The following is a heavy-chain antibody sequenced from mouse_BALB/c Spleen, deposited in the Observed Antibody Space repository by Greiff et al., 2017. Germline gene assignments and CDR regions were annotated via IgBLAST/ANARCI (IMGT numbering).Heavy chain of an antibody. CDR3: ASDNGSYYAMDY. D-gene: IGHD1-2*01. CDR1: DYDFPSYD. V-gene: IGHV5-2*01. J-gene: IGHJ4*01. Sequence: EVQVLESGGGLVQPGASMKFSCASNDYDFPSYDMSWVRKTPEQRLELVAAINSDGGSTYYPHTMERRFIITGDNTKKTLYLQMSSLRSEDTALYYCASDNGSYYAMDYWGQGTSVTVSS. CDR2: INSDGGST.